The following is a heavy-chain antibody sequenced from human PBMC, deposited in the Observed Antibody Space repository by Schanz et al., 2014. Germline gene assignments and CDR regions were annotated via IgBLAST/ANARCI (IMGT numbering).Heavy chain of an antibody. Sequence: QVQLVQSGAEVKKPGASVRVSCKASGYTFTTYAMSWVRQAPGQGLEWVGWISVYTGNTKYGQKVQDRVTMTAVTSTNSAYIELRSLRSVDTAVYYCAKAEYDILTDVYTRLDPWGQGTLVIVSS. CDR1: GYTFTTYA. J-gene: IGHJ5*02. V-gene: IGHV1-18*01. D-gene: IGHD3-9*01. CDR3: AKAEYDILTDVYTRLDP. CDR2: ISVYTGNT.